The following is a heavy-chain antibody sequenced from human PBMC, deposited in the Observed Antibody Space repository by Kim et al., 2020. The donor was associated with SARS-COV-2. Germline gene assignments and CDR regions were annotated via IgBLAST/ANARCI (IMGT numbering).Heavy chain of an antibody. CDR1: GGSFSGYY. CDR3: ARGYYDILTGYYRGGRKGNWFDP. CDR2: INHSGST. Sequence: SETLSLTCAVYGGSFSGYYWSWIRQPPGKGLEWIGEINHSGSTNYNPSLKSRVTISVDTSKNQFSLKLSSVTAADTAVYYCARGYYDILTGYYRGGRKGNWFDPWGQGTLVTVSS. V-gene: IGHV4-34*01. D-gene: IGHD3-9*01. J-gene: IGHJ5*02.